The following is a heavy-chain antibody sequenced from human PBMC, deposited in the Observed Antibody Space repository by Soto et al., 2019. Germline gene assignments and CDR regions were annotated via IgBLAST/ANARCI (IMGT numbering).Heavy chain of an antibody. Sequence: GGSLRLSCAASGFTFSSYAMSWVRQAPGKGLEWVSTISGSGGSTYYADSVKGRFTISRDNSKNTLYLQMSSLGAEDTAVYYCAKVGHPYYYDTSGYLPFDYWGQGTLVTVSS. CDR3: AKVGHPYYYDTSGYLPFDY. V-gene: IGHV3-23*01. CDR1: GFTFSSYA. D-gene: IGHD3-22*01. J-gene: IGHJ4*02. CDR2: ISGSGGST.